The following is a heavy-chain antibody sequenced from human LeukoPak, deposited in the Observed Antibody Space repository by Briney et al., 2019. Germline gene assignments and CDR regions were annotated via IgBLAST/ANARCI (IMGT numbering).Heavy chain of an antibody. D-gene: IGHD1-26*01. CDR1: GFTSSSYA. V-gene: IGHV3-30-3*01. CDR2: ISYDGSNK. Sequence: GGSLRLSCAASGFTSSSYAMHWVRQAPGKGLEWVAVISYDGSNKYYADSVKGRFTISRDNSKNTLYLQMNSLRAEDTAVYYCARDHSGSRSGDDFDYWGQGTLVTVSS. CDR3: ARDHSGSRSGDDFDY. J-gene: IGHJ4*02.